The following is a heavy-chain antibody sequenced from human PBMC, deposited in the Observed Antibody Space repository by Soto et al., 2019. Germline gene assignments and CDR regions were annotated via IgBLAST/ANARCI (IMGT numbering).Heavy chain of an antibody. Sequence: GGSLRLSCAASRFTFSSYWMHWVRQAPGKGLVWVSRINSDGSSTSYADSVKGRFTISRDNAKNTLYLQMNSLRAEDTAVYYCARDRRRGYSGYALLAFDIWGQGTMVTVSS. CDR1: RFTFSSYW. J-gene: IGHJ3*02. CDR3: ARDRRRGYSGYALLAFDI. CDR2: INSDGSST. D-gene: IGHD5-12*01. V-gene: IGHV3-74*01.